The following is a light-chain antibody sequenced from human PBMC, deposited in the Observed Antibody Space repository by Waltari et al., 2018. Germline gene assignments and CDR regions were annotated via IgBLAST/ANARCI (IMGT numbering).Light chain of an antibody. V-gene: IGLV4-69*02. CDR3: QTGGHGTWV. Sequence: QLVLTQSPSASASLGASVNLTCTLSSGPSSHIVAWPQQRPEKGPRFLMKVNSDGSHSKGDGIPDRFSGSSSGAERYLTISTVQSEDEAVYYCQTGGHGTWVFGGGTKLTVL. CDR2: VNSDGSH. CDR1: SGPSSHI. J-gene: IGLJ3*02.